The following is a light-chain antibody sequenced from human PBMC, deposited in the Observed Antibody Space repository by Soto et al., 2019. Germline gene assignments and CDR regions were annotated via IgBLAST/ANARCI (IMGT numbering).Light chain of an antibody. CDR1: QSVRNY. J-gene: IGKJ5*01. CDR2: VAS. CDR3: QQRSNWPLIT. V-gene: IGKV3-11*01. Sequence: EIVLTQSPATLSLSPGERATLSCRASQSVRNYLAWYQQKYGQPPTLLIYVASNMATGIPARFSGSGSGTDFTLTISSLEPEDFAGYYCQQRSNWPLITFGQGTRLEIK.